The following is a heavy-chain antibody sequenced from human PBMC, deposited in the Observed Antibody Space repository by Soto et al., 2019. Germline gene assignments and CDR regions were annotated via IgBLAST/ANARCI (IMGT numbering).Heavy chain of an antibody. V-gene: IGHV4-31*03. D-gene: IGHD6-13*01. J-gene: IGHJ6*02. CDR1: GGSISSGGYY. CDR3: ARTRSIAAAGTATYYYYGMDV. CDR2: IYYSGST. Sequence: SETLSLTCTVSGGSISSGGYYWSWIRQHPGKGLEWIGYIYYSGSTYYNPSLKSRVTISVDTSKNQFSLKLSSVTAADTAVYYCARTRSIAAAGTATYYYYGMDVWGQGTKVTVSS.